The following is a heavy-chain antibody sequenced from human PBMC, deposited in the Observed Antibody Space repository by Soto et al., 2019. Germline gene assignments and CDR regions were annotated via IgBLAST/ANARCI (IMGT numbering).Heavy chain of an antibody. V-gene: IGHV5-51*01. CDR1: GYSFTTYW. CDR2: IYPGDSDS. D-gene: IGHD6-13*01. CDR3: ARVRPNIAAPSYYYGLDA. Sequence: GESLKISCKGSGYSFTTYWIAWVRQMSGKGLEWMGIIYPGDSDSRNSPSFQGQVIISADNSISTAYLQWSSLKASDTAMYYCARVRPNIAAPSYYYGLDAWGQGTTVTVSS. J-gene: IGHJ6*02.